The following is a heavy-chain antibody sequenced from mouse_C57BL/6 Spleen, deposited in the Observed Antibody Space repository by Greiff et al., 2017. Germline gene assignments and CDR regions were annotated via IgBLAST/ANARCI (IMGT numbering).Heavy chain of an antibody. CDR2: INPGSGGT. V-gene: IGHV1-54*01. D-gene: IGHD1-1*01. CDR1: GYAFTNYL. Sequence: VQLQQSGAELVRPGTSVKVSCKASGYAFTNYLIEWVKQRPGQGLEWIGVINPGSGGTNYNEKFKGKATLTADKSSSTAYMQRSSLTSEDSAVYFCARSITTVVATHYYFDYWGQGTTLTVSS. CDR3: ARSITTVVATHYYFDY. J-gene: IGHJ2*01.